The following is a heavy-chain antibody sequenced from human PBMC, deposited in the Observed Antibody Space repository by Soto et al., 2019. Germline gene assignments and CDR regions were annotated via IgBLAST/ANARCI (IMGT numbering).Heavy chain of an antibody. D-gene: IGHD6-13*01. V-gene: IGHV4-4*07. CDR3: AREIAAASPNTNYYYYGMDV. CDR1: GGSISSYY. CDR2: IYTSGST. Sequence: SETLSLTCTVSGGSISSYYWSWIRQPAGKGLEWIGRIYTSGSTNYNPSLKSRVTMSVDTSKNQFSLKLSSVTAADTAVYYCAREIAAASPNTNYYYYGMDVWGQGTTVTVSS. J-gene: IGHJ6*02.